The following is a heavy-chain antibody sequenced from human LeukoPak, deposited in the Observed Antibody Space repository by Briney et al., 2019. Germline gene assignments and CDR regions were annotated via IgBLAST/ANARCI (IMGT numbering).Heavy chain of an antibody. V-gene: IGHV1-8*01. Sequence: GASVKVSCKASGYTFTSYDINWVRQATGQGLEWMGWMNPNSGNTGYAQKFQGRVTMTRNTSISTAYMELRSLRSEDAAVYDCQLSGVPGLDYWGQGNLVTVSS. CDR2: MNPNSGNT. D-gene: IGHD1-26*01. CDR1: GYTFTSYD. J-gene: IGHJ4*02. CDR3: QLSGVPGLDY.